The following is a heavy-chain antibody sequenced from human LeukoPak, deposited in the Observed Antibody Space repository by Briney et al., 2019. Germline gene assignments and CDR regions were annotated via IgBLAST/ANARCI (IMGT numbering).Heavy chain of an antibody. V-gene: IGHV3-74*01. D-gene: IGHD2-2*01. CDR3: ARVREYLRFDP. J-gene: IGHJ5*02. Sequence: PGGSLRLSCAASGFTFSSYWMHWVRQAPGKGLVWVSRINSDGSSTSYADSVKGRFTISRDNAKNTLYLQMNSLRADDTAVYYCARVREYLRFDPWGQGTLVTVSS. CDR2: INSDGSST. CDR1: GFTFSSYW.